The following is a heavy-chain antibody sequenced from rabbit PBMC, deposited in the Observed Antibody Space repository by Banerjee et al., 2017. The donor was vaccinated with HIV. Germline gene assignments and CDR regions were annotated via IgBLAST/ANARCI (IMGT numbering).Heavy chain of an antibody. CDR1: GFSFSNNYV. CDR3: ARSYDDYGYGAGL. Sequence: LTCIASGFSFSNNYVMCWVRQAPGKGLEWIACIYAGSSGATYYASWAKGRFTISKTSSTTVTLQMTSLTVADTATYFCARSYDDYGYGAGLWGPGTLVTVS. CDR2: IYAGSSGAT. D-gene: IGHD6-1*01. J-gene: IGHJ4*01. V-gene: IGHV1S40*01.